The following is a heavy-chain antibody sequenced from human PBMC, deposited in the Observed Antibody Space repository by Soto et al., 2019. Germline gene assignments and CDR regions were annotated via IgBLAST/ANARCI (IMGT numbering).Heavy chain of an antibody. J-gene: IGHJ6*02. V-gene: IGHV4-4*07. D-gene: IGHD3-16*01. CDR3: ARCGLDYGMDV. CDR2: FYPTGKT. CDR1: GGSISSYY. Sequence: QVQLQESGPGLVKPSETLSLTCTVSGGSISSYYWCWTRQPAGKGLEWIGRFYPTGKTNYNPSLQSRLTRSADTSRNQFSLNLTSVTAADTAVYYCARCGLDYGMDVWGQGTTVTVS.